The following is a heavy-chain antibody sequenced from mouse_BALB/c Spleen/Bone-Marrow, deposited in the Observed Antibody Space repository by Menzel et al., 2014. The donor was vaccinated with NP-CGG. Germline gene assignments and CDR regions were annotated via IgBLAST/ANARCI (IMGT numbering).Heavy chain of an antibody. CDR2: ISPYYVDG. Sequence: QVQLQQPGAELVRPGVSVKISCKGSGYTFTDYAMHWVKQSHAKSLEWIGVISPYYVDGGYNQKFKGKATMTIDKSSSTAYMELARLTSEDTAIYYCARGGSSGLYYNALDYWGQGTSVTVSS. V-gene: IGHV1S137*01. CDR3: ARGGSSGLYYNALDY. J-gene: IGHJ4*01. CDR1: GYTFTDYA. D-gene: IGHD3-1*01.